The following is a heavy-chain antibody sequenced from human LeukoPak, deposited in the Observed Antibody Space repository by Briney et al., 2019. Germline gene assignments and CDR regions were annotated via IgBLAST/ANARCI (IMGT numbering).Heavy chain of an antibody. J-gene: IGHJ4*02. Sequence: ASVKVSCKASGYTFTGYYMHWVRQAPGQGLEWMGWINPNSGGTNYAQKFQGRVTMTRDTSISTAYMELSRLRSDDTAVYYCARETLGYCSGGRCSPYWGQGTLVTVSS. D-gene: IGHD2-15*01. CDR1: GYTFTGYY. CDR3: ARETLGYCSGGRCSPY. CDR2: INPNSGGT. V-gene: IGHV1-2*02.